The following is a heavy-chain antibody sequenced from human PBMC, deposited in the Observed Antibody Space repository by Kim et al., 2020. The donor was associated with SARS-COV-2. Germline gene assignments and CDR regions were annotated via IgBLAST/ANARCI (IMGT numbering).Heavy chain of an antibody. V-gene: IGHV3-43*02. Sequence: GGSLRLSCAASGFTFDDYAMHWVRQPAGKGLEWVSVISGDGGSTYYADSVKGRFTVSRDNRKNSLYLQVNSLRTEDTALYYCAKDSGRGSGWSVGMDVWGQGTTVTVSS. D-gene: IGHD3-3*01. J-gene: IGHJ6*02. CDR1: GFTFDDYA. CDR3: AKDSGRGSGWSVGMDV. CDR2: ISGDGGST.